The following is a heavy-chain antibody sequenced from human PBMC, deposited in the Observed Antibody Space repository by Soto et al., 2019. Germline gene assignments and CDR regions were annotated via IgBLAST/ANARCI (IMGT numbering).Heavy chain of an antibody. CDR1: GFTFSSYG. Sequence: GGSLRLSCAASGFTFSSYGMHWVRQAPGRGLEWVTGILYDGSDKYYADSVKGRFTISRENSKNTLYLQMNSLRTEDSAVYYCAKAGGGFGDFVHHWGQGTPVTVSS. V-gene: IGHV3-30*18. J-gene: IGHJ4*02. CDR3: AKAGGGFGDFVHH. CDR2: ILYDGSDK. D-gene: IGHD3-10*01.